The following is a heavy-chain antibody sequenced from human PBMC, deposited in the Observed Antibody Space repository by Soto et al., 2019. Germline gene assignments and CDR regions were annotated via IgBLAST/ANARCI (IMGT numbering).Heavy chain of an antibody. CDR3: AKSRVVATINFVYYGMDV. Sequence: GGSLSLSCSASGFTFTSYAMSWVRQAPGKGLQWVSGISGSGGDTKSADSVKGRFTISRDNSKNTVSVQMTSLRAEDTAVYYCAKSRVVATINFVYYGMDVWGQGTTVTVSS. CDR1: GFTFTSYA. D-gene: IGHD5-12*01. CDR2: ISGSGGDT. J-gene: IGHJ6*02. V-gene: IGHV3-23*01.